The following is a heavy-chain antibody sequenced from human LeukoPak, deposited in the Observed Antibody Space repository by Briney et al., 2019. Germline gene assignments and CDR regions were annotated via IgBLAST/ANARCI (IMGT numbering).Heavy chain of an antibody. J-gene: IGHJ4*02. CDR2: IYPGDSDT. Sequence: GESLKISCKGSGYSFTSYWIGWVRQLPGKGLEWMGIIYPGDSDTRYSPSFQGQVTISADKSISTAYLQWSSLKASDTAMYYCARRYCSGSSCYLFDYWGQGTLVTVSS. CDR3: ARRYCSGSSCYLFDY. D-gene: IGHD2-15*01. V-gene: IGHV5-51*01. CDR1: GYSFTSYW.